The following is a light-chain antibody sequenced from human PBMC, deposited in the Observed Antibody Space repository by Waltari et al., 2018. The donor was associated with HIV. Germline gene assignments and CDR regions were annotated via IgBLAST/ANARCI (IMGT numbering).Light chain of an antibody. V-gene: IGLV1-47*01. CDR2: RDT. J-gene: IGLJ2*01. Sequence: SVLTQPPSASRTPGQQLTISSSGSSPNIGRNSAFWYQQPPGAAPKLHTYRDTQRPSGVPDRCSGSKSGSSASLAISGLRSEDEAVYSFATWDDSLNGVLFGGGT. CDR1: SPNIGRNS. CDR3: ATWDDSLNGVL.